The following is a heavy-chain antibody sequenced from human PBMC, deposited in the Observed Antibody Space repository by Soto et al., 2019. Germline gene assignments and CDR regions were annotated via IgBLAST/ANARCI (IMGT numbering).Heavy chain of an antibody. D-gene: IGHD3-22*01. CDR3: ARVPDSSAYYYYFDY. J-gene: IGHJ4*02. CDR1: GDTIVTYS. V-gene: IGHV1-3*01. CDR2: INAGDGNT. Sequence: ASVKVSCKASGDTIVTYSRQWVRQAPGQRLEWMGWINAGDGNTKYSQKFQDRVTFTRDTSATAAYMELNSLRADDTAVYYCARVPDSSAYYYYFDYWGQGTLVTVSS.